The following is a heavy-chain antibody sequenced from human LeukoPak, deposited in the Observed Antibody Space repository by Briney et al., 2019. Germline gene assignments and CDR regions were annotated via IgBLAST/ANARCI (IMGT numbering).Heavy chain of an antibody. V-gene: IGHV4-4*07. Sequence: PSETLSLTCTVSGGPISSYYWSWIRQPAGKGREWVGRINTSGSTNYNPSLKSRVTMSVDTSKNQFSLKLSSVTAADTAVYYCARGGYYDSSGYYYLIDYWGQGTLVTVSS. CDR3: ARGGYYDSSGYYYLIDY. CDR2: INTSGST. CDR1: GGPISSYY. J-gene: IGHJ4*02. D-gene: IGHD3-22*01.